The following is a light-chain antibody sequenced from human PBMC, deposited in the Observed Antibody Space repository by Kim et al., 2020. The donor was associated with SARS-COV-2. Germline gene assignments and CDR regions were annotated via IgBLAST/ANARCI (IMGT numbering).Light chain of an antibody. J-gene: IGKJ2*02. Sequence: DIQMTQSPSTLSASVGDRVTITCRASQSISSWLAWYQQKPGKAPKLLIYKASSLESGVPSRFSGSGSGTELTLTISSLQPDDFATYYCQQYNRVCTFGQGTKLEI. V-gene: IGKV1-5*03. CDR2: KAS. CDR3: QQYNRVCT. CDR1: QSISSW.